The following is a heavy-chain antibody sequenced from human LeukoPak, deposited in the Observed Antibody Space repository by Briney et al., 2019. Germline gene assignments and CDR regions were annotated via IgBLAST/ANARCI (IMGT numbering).Heavy chain of an antibody. CDR3: ARAKYYYDSSGYPQYFDY. CDR2: INPSGGST. Sequence: ASVKVSCKASGYTFTSYYMHWVRQAPGQGLEWMGIINPSGGSTSYAQKFQGRVTMTRDMSTSTVYMELSSLRSEDTAVYYCARAKYYYDSSGYPQYFDYWGQGTLVTVSS. CDR1: GYTFTSYY. D-gene: IGHD3-22*01. J-gene: IGHJ4*02. V-gene: IGHV1-46*01.